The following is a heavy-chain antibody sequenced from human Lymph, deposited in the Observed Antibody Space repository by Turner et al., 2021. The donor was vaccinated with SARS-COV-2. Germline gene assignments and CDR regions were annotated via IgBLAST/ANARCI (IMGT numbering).Heavy chain of an antibody. Sequence: EVQLLESGGGLVHLWGSPRLSCAASGFTFSSYAMSWVRQAPGKGLEWVSAISSSGGSTYYADSVKGRFTISRDNSKNTLYLQMNSLRAEDTAVYYCAKEGDTAMVNFDYWGQGTLVTVSS. CDR3: AKEGDTAMVNFDY. V-gene: IGHV3-23*01. J-gene: IGHJ4*02. D-gene: IGHD5-18*01. CDR1: GFTFSSYA. CDR2: ISSSGGST.